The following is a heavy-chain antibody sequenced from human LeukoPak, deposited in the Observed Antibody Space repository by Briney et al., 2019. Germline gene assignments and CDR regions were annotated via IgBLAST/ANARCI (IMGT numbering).Heavy chain of an antibody. CDR2: IYYSGST. Sequence: SETLSLTCTVSGGSISSSSYYWGWIRQPPGKGLEWIGSIYYSGSTYYNPSLKSRVTISVDTSKNQFSLKLSSVTAADTAVYYCARLVVGYSYDSSGGSLDYWGQGTLVTVSS. V-gene: IGHV4-39*01. D-gene: IGHD3-22*01. CDR3: ARLVVGYSYDSSGGSLDY. J-gene: IGHJ4*02. CDR1: GGSISSSSYY.